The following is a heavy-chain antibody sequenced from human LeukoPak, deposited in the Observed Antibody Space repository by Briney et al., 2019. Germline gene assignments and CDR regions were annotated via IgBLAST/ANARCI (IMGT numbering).Heavy chain of an antibody. CDR1: GGSMTNYY. CDR3: ARGEGYWFDP. CDR2: VYYSGRT. Sequence: SETLSLTCTVSGGSMTNYYWTWIRQSPGKGLEWIGYVYYSGRTNYNPSLMSRITISVDTSNNQFSLKLTSVTAADTAVYYCARGEGYWFDPWGQGTLVTVSS. J-gene: IGHJ5*02. V-gene: IGHV4-59*12.